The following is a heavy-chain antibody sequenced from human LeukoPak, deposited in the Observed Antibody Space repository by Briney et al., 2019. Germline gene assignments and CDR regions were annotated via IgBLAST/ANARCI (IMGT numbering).Heavy chain of an antibody. CDR3: ARRVLWFGELNNWFDP. J-gene: IGHJ5*02. D-gene: IGHD3-10*01. CDR1: GGSINNYY. Sequence: SETLSLTCTVSGGSINNYYWTWIRQPPGKGLEWIGYAHYSGATNYNPSLKSRVTISVDKSKNQFSLKLSSVTAADTAVYYCARRVLWFGELNNWFDPWGQGTLVTVSS. V-gene: IGHV4-59*12. CDR2: AHYSGAT.